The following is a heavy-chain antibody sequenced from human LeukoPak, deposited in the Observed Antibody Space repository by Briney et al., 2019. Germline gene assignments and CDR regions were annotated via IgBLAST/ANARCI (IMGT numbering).Heavy chain of an antibody. D-gene: IGHD3-10*01. CDR2: IKSKTDGGST. CDR3: ARDRDEMVRGGAYFDY. J-gene: IGHJ4*02. V-gene: IGHV3-15*01. Sequence: GGSLRLSCAASGFTFINAWMSWVRQAPGKGLEWVGRIKSKTDGGSTEYAAPVKGRFTISRDDSKNTLYLQMNSLKIEDTAVYYCARDRDEMVRGGAYFDYWGQGTLVTVSS. CDR1: GFTFINAW.